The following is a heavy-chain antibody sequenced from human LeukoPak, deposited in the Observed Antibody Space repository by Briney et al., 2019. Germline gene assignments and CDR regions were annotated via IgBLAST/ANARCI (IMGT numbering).Heavy chain of an antibody. J-gene: IGHJ5*02. Sequence: ASVKVSCKASGYTFTSYDINWVRQATGQGLEWMGWMNPNSGNTGYAQKFQGRVTMTRNTSISTAYMELSSLRSEDTAVYYCARDGGGSGSYLSWFDPWGQGTLVTVSS. CDR2: MNPNSGNT. CDR1: GYTFTSYD. CDR3: ARDGGGSGSYLSWFDP. V-gene: IGHV1-8*01. D-gene: IGHD3-10*01.